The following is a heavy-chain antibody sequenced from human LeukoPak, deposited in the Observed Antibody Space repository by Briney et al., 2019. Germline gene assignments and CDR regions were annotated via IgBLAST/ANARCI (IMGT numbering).Heavy chain of an antibody. CDR1: GYTFTSYH. CDR2: INPSGGST. J-gene: IGHJ4*02. Sequence: ASVKVSCKASGYTFTSYHMHWVRQAPGQGLEWMGIINPSGGSTNFAQKFQGRVTMTTDTSTITVYMELSSLRSEDTAVYYCARVGYCSSTSCYNPFDYWGQGTLVTVSS. V-gene: IGHV1-46*01. D-gene: IGHD2-2*02. CDR3: ARVGYCSSTSCYNPFDY.